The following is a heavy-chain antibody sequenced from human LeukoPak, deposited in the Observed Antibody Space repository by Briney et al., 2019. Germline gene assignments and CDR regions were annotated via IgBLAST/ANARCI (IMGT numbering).Heavy chain of an antibody. CDR1: GFTFSSYA. D-gene: IGHD1-1*01. CDR2: ISYDGSNK. V-gene: IGHV3-30-3*01. Sequence: PGGSLRLSCAASGFTFSSYAMHWVRQAPGKGLEWVAVISYDGSNKCYADSVKGRFTISRDNSKNTLYLQMNSLRAEDTAVYYCAGKWALEGYWGQGTLVTVSS. CDR3: AGKWALEGY. J-gene: IGHJ4*02.